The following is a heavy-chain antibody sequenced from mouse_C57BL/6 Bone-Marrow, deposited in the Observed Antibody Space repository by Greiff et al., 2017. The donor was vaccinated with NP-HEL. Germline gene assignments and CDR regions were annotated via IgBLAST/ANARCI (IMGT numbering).Heavy chain of an antibody. CDR2: IWTGGGT. CDR1: GFSFTSYA. J-gene: IGHJ1*03. CDR3: AGTVVSTDWYFDV. V-gene: IGHV2-9-1*01. D-gene: IGHD1-1*01. Sequence: VQLQESGPGLVAPSQSLSISCTVSGFSFTSYAISWVRQPPGKGLEWLGVIWTGGGTNYYSALKSRLCISKDNSKSQAFLKMNSLQTDDTDRYDCAGTVVSTDWYFDVWGTGTAVTVSA.